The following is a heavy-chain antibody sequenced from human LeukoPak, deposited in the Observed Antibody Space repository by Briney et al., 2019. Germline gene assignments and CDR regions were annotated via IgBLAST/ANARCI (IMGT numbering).Heavy chain of an antibody. D-gene: IGHD3-10*01. CDR2: ISGTGDTT. Sequence: PGGSLRLSCAASGFTSSNYAMSWVRQAPGEGLEWVSTISGTGDTTYYADSLKGRLTISRDNSKNTLYLQMSSLRADDTAVYYCTKGGWGTVLDYWGQGTLVTVSS. V-gene: IGHV3-23*01. CDR1: GFTSSNYA. CDR3: TKGGWGTVLDY. J-gene: IGHJ4*02.